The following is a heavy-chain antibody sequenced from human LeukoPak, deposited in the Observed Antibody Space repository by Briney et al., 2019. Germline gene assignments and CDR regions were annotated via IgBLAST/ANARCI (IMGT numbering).Heavy chain of an antibody. V-gene: IGHV3-66*04. J-gene: IGHJ4*02. D-gene: IGHD3-3*01. CDR3: ARRGDYDFWSGYSY. Sequence: PGGSLRLSCAASGFTVSSNYMSWVRQAPGKGLEWVSVIYSGGSTYYADSVKGRFTISRDNSKNTLYLQMNSLRAEDTAVYYCARRGDYDFWSGYSYWGQGTLVTVSS. CDR2: IYSGGST. CDR1: GFTVSSNY.